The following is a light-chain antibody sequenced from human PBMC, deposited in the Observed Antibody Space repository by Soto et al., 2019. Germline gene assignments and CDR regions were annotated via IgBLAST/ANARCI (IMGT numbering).Light chain of an antibody. CDR1: QSVSSN. V-gene: IGKV3-15*01. Sequence: EIVMTQSPVTLSVSPGERATLSCRASQSVSSNLAWYQQQPGQAPSLLIYGASTRATDIPARFSGSGSGTEFTLTVSSLQSEDFAVYYCQQYNDWPLTFGPGTKVDF. CDR2: GAS. J-gene: IGKJ3*01. CDR3: QQYNDWPLT.